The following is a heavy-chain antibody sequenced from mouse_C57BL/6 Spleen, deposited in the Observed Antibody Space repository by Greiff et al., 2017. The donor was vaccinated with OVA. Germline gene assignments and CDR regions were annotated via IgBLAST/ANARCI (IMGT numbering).Heavy chain of an antibody. J-gene: IGHJ3*01. CDR3: ARQDYDAWFAY. V-gene: IGHV5-12*01. D-gene: IGHD2-4*01. CDR2: ISNGGGST. Sequence: DVKLVESGGGLVQPGGSLKLSCAASGFTFSDYYMYWVRQTPEKRLEWVAYISNGGGSTYYPDTVKGRFTISRDNSKNTLYLQMSRLKSEDTAMYYCARQDYDAWFAYWGQGTLVTVSA. CDR1: GFTFSDYY.